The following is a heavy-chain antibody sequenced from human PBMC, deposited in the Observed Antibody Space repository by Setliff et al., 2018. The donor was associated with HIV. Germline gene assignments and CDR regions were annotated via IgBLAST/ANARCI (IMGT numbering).Heavy chain of an antibody. J-gene: IGHJ4*02. D-gene: IGHD2-2*01. CDR1: GYSISNDYY. CDR2: FYYSGSS. V-gene: IGHV4-38-2*02. CDR3: AKLLPAADMAREIDS. Sequence: PSETLSLTCTVSGYSISNDYYWGWIRQPTGKGLEWIGNFYYSGSSHYNPSLKSRVTISVDTSKNQFSLKLISVSAADTAVYYCAKLLPAADMAREIDSWGQGTLVTVSS.